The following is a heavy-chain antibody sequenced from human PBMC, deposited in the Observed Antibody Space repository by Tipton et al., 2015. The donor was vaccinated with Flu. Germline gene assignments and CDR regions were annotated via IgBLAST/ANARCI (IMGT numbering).Heavy chain of an antibody. V-gene: IGHV3-48*03. CDR1: GFTLGNYE. Sequence: SLRLSCTASGFTLGNYEMNWVRQAPGKGLEWLSYISRSGSTLFYSDFMKGRITTSRDNAKNSLYLQMNSLRAEDTAVYYCARVPERNYVGRLDYWGQGTLVTVSS. CDR2: ISRSGSTL. J-gene: IGHJ4*02. CDR3: ARVPERNYVGRLDY. D-gene: IGHD4-23*01.